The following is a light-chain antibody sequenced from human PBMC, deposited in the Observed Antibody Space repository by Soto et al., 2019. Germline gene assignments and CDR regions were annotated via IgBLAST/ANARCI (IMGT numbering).Light chain of an antibody. CDR2: DAS. CDR3: QQYNSYLALT. CDR1: QSISSW. Sequence: DIQMTQSPSPLSASVGDRVTITCRASQSISSWLAWYQQKPGKAPKLLIYDASSLESGVPSRFSGSGSGTEFTLTISSLQPDDFATYYCQQYNSYLALTFGGGTKVDIK. V-gene: IGKV1-5*01. J-gene: IGKJ4*01.